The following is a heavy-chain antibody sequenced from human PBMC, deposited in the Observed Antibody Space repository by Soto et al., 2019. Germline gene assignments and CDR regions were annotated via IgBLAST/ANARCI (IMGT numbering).Heavy chain of an antibody. CDR1: GGSFSGYY. CDR3: ARAIVVVTEDYYYGMDV. D-gene: IGHD3-22*01. J-gene: IGHJ6*02. V-gene: IGHV4-34*01. CDR2: INHSGST. Sequence: SGTLSLTCAVYGGSFSGYYWSWIRQPPGKGLEWIGEINHSGSTNCNPSLNSRVTISVDTSKNQFSLKLSSVTAADTAVYYCARAIVVVTEDYYYGMDVWGQGTTVTVSS.